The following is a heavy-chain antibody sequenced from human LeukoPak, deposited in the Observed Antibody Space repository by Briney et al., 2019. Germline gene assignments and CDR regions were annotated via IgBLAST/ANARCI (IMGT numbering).Heavy chain of an antibody. J-gene: IGHJ4*02. CDR2: IKRNTDTGTT. CDR3: TTGDRGWQDY. Sequence: GGSLRFSCAASGLIFSNAWMSWVRQAPGKGLEWVAHIKRNTDTGTTNYGASVEGRFTVSRDDSKNTLYLQMNSLKIEDTAVYYCTTGDRGWQDYWGQGTLVTVSS. V-gene: IGHV3-15*01. CDR1: GLIFSNAW. D-gene: IGHD6-19*01.